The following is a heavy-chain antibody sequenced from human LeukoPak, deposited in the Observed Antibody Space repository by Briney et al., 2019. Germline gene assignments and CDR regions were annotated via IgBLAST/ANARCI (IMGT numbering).Heavy chain of an antibody. D-gene: IGHD6-13*01. CDR2: IIPMFVTA. CDR3: ARDDFSSARAFDI. CDR1: GGTSNKYS. J-gene: IGHJ3*02. Sequence: GSSVKVSCKASGGTSNKYSISWVRQAPGQGPEWMGGIIPMFVTANYAQKFQGRLAITADKSTSTAYMELSSLRSEDTAVYYCARDDFSSARAFDIWGQGTMVTDSS. V-gene: IGHV1-69*06.